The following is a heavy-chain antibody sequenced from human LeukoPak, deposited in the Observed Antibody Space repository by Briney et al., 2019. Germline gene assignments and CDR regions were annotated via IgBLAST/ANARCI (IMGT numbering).Heavy chain of an antibody. D-gene: IGHD3-16*02. CDR2: IRYDGSNK. J-gene: IGHJ3*02. CDR3: AKEVWAFGGVIVQNDAFDI. V-gene: IGHV3-30*02. Sequence: PGGSLRLSCAASGFTFSSYGMHWVRQAPGKGLEWVAFIRYDGSNKYYADSVKGRFTISRDNSKNTLYLQMNSLRAEDTAVYYCAKEVWAFGGVIVQNDAFDIWGQGTMVTVSS. CDR1: GFTFSSYG.